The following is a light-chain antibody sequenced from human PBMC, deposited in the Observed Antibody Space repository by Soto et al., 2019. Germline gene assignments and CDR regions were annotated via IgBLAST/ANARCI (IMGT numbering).Light chain of an antibody. Sequence: EIVMTQSPATLSVSPGERATLSCRASQSVSSNLAWYQQKPGQAPRLLIYGASTRATGVPDRFSGSGSGTDFTLIISSLQPEDFATYYCLQHFNFSWTFGQGTKVDIK. V-gene: IGKV3D-15*01. CDR3: LQHFNFSWT. J-gene: IGKJ1*01. CDR1: QSVSSN. CDR2: GAS.